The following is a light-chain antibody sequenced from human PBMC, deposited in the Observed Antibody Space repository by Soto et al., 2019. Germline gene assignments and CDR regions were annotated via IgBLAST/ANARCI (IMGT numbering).Light chain of an antibody. CDR2: ASS. CDR3: QLYGTSPP. CDR1: QSVSSN. Sequence: EIVMTQSPATLSVSPGERATLSCRASQSVSSNFAWYQQKPGQAPRLLIYASSNRATGIPDRFSGSASGADFTLTIDRLEPEDFAVYYCQLYGTSPPFGQGTRLEIK. J-gene: IGKJ5*01. V-gene: IGKV3D-15*01.